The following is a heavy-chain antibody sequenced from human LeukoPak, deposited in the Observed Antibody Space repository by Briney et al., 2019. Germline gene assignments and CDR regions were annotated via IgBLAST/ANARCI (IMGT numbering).Heavy chain of an antibody. CDR1: GFTFSSYG. D-gene: IGHD4-17*01. J-gene: IGHJ6*03. Sequence: GGSLRLSCAASGFTFSSYGMHWVRQAPGKGLEWVAFIPNDGSKKYYADSVKGRFTISRDNSKNTLYLQMNSLRAEDTAVYYCAKDRGTYGDYVNYYYYMDVWGKGTTVTVSS. V-gene: IGHV3-30*02. CDR3: AKDRGTYGDYVNYYYYMDV. CDR2: IPNDGSKK.